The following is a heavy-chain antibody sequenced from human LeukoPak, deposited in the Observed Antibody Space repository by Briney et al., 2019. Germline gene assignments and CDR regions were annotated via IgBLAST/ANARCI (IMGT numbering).Heavy chain of an antibody. CDR3: ASPRDVAVVVGATAGYFDL. CDR2: IYPRGST. Sequence: SETLSLTCAVYGGSFSGYYWSWIRQPPGKRLEWIGSIYPRGSTFYNPSLRSRVTMSVDTSRNQFSLKLSSMTAADTAVYYCASPRDVAVVVGATAGYFDLWGRGTLVTVSS. CDR1: GGSFSGYY. V-gene: IGHV4-34*01. J-gene: IGHJ2*01. D-gene: IGHD2-15*01.